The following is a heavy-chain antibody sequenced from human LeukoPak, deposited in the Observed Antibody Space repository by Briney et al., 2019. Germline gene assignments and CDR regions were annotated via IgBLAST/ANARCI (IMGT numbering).Heavy chain of an antibody. Sequence: KPSETLSLTCTVSGGSISSYYWSWIRQPPGKGLEWIGYIYYSGSTNYNPSLKSRVTISVDTSKNQFSLKLSSVTAADTAMYYCARDLSGGEAGIHSRYYYMDVWGKGTTVTVSS. V-gene: IGHV4-59*01. CDR1: GGSISSYY. D-gene: IGHD6-19*01. J-gene: IGHJ6*03. CDR3: ARDLSGGEAGIHSRYYYMDV. CDR2: IYYSGST.